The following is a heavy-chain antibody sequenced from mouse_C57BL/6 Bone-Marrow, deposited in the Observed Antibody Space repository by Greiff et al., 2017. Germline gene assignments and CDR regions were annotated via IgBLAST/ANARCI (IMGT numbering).Heavy chain of an antibody. D-gene: IGHD2-2*01. CDR2: IHPNSGST. V-gene: IGHV1-64*01. J-gene: IGHJ3*01. CDR3: ARGSGYGYPLAY. CDR1: GYTFTSYW. Sequence: QVQLQQPGAELVKPGASVKLSCKASGYTFTSYWMHWVKQRPGQGLEWIGMIHPNSGSTNYNEKFKSKATLTVDKSSSTAYMQLSSLTSEDSAVYYCARGSGYGYPLAYWGQGTLGTVSA.